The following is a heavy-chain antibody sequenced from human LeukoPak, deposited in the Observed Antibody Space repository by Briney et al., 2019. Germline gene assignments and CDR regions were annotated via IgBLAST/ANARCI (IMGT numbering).Heavy chain of an antibody. CDR2: IYPSDSDT. D-gene: IGHD4-17*01. J-gene: IGHJ4*02. Sequence: GESLKISCKGSGYSFTTDWIGWLRQMAGKGLEWMGIIYPSDSDTRYSPSFQGQVTISADKSISTAYLQWSSLKASDTAVYYCARLYGDYPTVPFDYWGQGTLVTVSS. V-gene: IGHV5-51*01. CDR3: ARLYGDYPTVPFDY. CDR1: GYSFTTDW.